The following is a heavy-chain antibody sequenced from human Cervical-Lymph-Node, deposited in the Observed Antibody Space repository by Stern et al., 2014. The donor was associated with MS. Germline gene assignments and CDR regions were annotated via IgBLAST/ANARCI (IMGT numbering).Heavy chain of an antibody. J-gene: IGHJ4*02. V-gene: IGHV3-11*01. CDR1: GFTFSDYY. D-gene: IGHD3-10*01. CDR2: ISSRDGTI. Sequence: VQLVESGGGLVKPGGSLRLSCAASGFTFSDYYMTWIRQPPGKSLERISYISSRDGTIYYADSLMRRFIISRDNAKKSLYLQMNSLRAEDTAVYYCARAGGSEDDFWGQGTLVTVSS. CDR3: ARAGGSEDDF.